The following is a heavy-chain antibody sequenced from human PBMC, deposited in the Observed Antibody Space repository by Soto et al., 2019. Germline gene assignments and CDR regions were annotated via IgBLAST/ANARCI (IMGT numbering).Heavy chain of an antibody. CDR3: ASHGAMGAEI. CDR2: IYYSGST. V-gene: IGHV4-39*01. J-gene: IGHJ3*02. Sequence: QLQLQESGPGLVKPSETLSLTCTVSGGSISSSSYDWGWIRQPPGKGLEWIGSIYYSGSTYYNPSLKSRVTISVDTSKNQFSLKLSSVIAADTAVYYCASHGAMGAEIWGQGTMVTVSS. D-gene: IGHD1-26*01. CDR1: GGSISSSSYD.